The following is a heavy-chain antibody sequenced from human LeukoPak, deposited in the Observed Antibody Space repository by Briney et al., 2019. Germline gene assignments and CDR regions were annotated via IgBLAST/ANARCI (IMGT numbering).Heavy chain of an antibody. V-gene: IGHV5-10-1*01. CDR3: ATGASKVTTDFANY. CDR2: IDPSDSYT. Sequence: GESLAISFKGSGYSFTNYWISWVRQMPGKGLEWMGRIDPSDSYTKYSPSFEGHVTISVDKSISTAFLQWNSLKASDSAVYYCATGASKVTTDFANYWGQGTQVAVSS. CDR1: GYSFTNYW. D-gene: IGHD4-17*01. J-gene: IGHJ4*02.